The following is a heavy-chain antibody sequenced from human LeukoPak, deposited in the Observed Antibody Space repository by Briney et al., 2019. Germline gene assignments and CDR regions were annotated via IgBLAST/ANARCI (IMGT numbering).Heavy chain of an antibody. V-gene: IGHV4-59*01. Sequence: SETLSLTCTVSGGSISNYYWSWIRQPPGKGLEWIGYIYYSGSTNYNPSLKSRVTISVDTSKNQFSLKLSSVTAADTAVYYCARVGASSHDYWGQGTLVTVSS. CDR1: GGSISNYY. CDR2: IYYSGST. CDR3: ARVGASSHDY. J-gene: IGHJ4*02.